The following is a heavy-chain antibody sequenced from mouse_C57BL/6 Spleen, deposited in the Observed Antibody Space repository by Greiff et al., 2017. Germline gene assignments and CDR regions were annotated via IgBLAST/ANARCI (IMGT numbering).Heavy chain of an antibody. J-gene: IGHJ1*03. CDR1: GYTFTSYW. CDR2: IYPSDSYT. V-gene: IGHV1-69*01. CDR3: ARSTYCGSSSRSFDV. D-gene: IGHD1-1*01. Sequence: QVQLQQPGAELVMPGASVKLSCKASGYTFTSYWMHWVKQRPGQGLEWIGEIYPSDSYTNYNQKFKGKSTSTVDKSSSTAYMQLRRLTSEDSAVYYCARSTYCGSSSRSFDVWCTGPTVTVSS.